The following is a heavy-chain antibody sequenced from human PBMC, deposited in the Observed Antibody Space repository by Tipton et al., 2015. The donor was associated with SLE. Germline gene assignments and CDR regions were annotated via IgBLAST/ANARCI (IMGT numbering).Heavy chain of an antibody. CDR3: ADRESAGEYYGMDV. V-gene: IGHV4-34*01. J-gene: IGHJ6*02. CDR2: INHSGST. Sequence: TLSLTCAVYGGSFSGYYWSWIRQHPGKGLEWIGEINHSGSTNYNPSLKSRVTISVDTSKNQFSLKLSSVTAADTAVYYFADRESAGEYYGMDVWGQGTTVTVSS. D-gene: IGHD3-10*01. CDR1: GGSFSGYY.